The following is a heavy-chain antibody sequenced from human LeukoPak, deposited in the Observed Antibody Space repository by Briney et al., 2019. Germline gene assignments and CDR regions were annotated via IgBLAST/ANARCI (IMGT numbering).Heavy chain of an antibody. V-gene: IGHV5-51*01. CDR3: ARHGKREIAVVDY. CDR1: GYSFTSYW. D-gene: IGHD6-19*01. J-gene: IGHJ4*02. CDR2: IYPGDSDT. Sequence: GESLKISCKGSGYSFTSYWIGWVRQMPGKGLEWMGIIYPGDSDTRYSPSFQGQVTISADKSTSTAYLQWSSLKASDTAMYYCARHGKREIAVVDYWGQGTLVTVSS.